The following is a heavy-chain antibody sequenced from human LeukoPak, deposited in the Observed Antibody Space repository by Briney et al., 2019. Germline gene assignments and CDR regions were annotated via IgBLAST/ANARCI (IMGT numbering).Heavy chain of an antibody. V-gene: IGHV1-2*02. CDR1: GYTFTGYY. D-gene: IGHD5-12*01. CDR3: ARALSGNYYYHYMDV. Sequence: ASVKVSCKASGYTFTGYYMHWVRQPPAQGLEWMGWINPNSGGTNYAQKFQGRVTMTRDTSISTAYMELSRLRSDDTAVYYCARALSGNYYYHYMDVWGKGTTVTVSS. J-gene: IGHJ6*03. CDR2: INPNSGGT.